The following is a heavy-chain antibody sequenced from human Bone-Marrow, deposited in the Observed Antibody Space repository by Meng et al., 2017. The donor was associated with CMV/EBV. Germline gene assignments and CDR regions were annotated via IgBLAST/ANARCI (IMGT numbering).Heavy chain of an antibody. CDR1: GGTFSSYT. V-gene: IGHV1-69*02. CDR3: ARRSIVGATINY. J-gene: IGHJ4*02. CDR2: IIPILGIA. Sequence: SVKVSCKASGGTFSSYTISWVRQAPGQGLEWMGRIIPILGIANYAQKFQGRVTITADKSTSTAYMELSSLRSEDTAVYYCARRSIVGATINYWGQGTRVTCYS. D-gene: IGHD1-26*01.